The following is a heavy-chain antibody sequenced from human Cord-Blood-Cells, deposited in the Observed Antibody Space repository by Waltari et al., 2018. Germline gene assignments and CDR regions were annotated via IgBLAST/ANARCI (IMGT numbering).Heavy chain of an antibody. Sequence: QVQLQESGPGLVKPSETLSLTCTVSGGSISSYYCSWIRQPAGKGLEWIGRIYTSGSTNYNPSLKSRVTMSVDTSKNQFSLKLSSVTAADTAVYYCARDLGIVVVPAANPNWYFDLWGRGTLVTVSS. D-gene: IGHD2-2*01. V-gene: IGHV4-4*07. J-gene: IGHJ2*01. CDR3: ARDLGIVVVPAANPNWYFDL. CDR1: GGSISSYY. CDR2: IYTSGST.